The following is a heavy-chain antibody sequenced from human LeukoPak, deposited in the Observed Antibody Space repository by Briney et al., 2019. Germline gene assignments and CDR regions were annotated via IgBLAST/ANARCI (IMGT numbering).Heavy chain of an antibody. Sequence: PGGSLRLSCAASGFTFSRFAMHWVRQAPGKGLEWVAVISNDASHKFYADSVQGRFTISRDNSKNTLSLQMDTLRREDTAVYYYARARSVGPPTGFDQWGQGTPVTVSS. CDR2: ISNDASHK. D-gene: IGHD4-23*01. V-gene: IGHV3-30*04. CDR1: GFTFSRFA. J-gene: IGHJ4*02. CDR3: ARARSVGPPTGFDQ.